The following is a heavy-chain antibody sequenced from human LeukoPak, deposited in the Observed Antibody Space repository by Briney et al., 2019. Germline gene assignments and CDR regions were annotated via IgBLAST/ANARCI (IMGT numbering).Heavy chain of an antibody. D-gene: IGHD3-9*01. CDR2: IIPIFGTA. CDR1: GGTFSSYA. J-gene: IGHJ4*02. Sequence: SVKVSCKASGGTFSSYAISWVRQAPGQGLVWMGGIIPIFGTANYAQKFQGRVTITTDESTSTAYMELSSLRSEDTAVYYCASWRYDILTGFDYWGQGTLVTVSS. CDR3: ASWRYDILTGFDY. V-gene: IGHV1-69*05.